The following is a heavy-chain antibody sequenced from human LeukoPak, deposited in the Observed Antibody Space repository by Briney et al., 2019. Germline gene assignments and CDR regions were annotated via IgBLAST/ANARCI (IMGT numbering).Heavy chain of an antibody. CDR3: ARARGYSSGFDY. Sequence: SETLSLTCTVSGGSISSYYWGWIRQPPGKGLEWIGYIYYSGSTNYNPSLKSRVTISVDTSKNQFSLKLSSVTAADTAVYYCARARGYSSGFDYWGQGTLVTVSS. D-gene: IGHD6-19*01. CDR1: GGSISSYY. V-gene: IGHV4-59*01. J-gene: IGHJ4*02. CDR2: IYYSGST.